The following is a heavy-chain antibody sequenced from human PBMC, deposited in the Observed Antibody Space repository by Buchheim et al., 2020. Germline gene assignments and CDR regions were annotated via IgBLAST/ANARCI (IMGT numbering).Heavy chain of an antibody. CDR2: INHGGST. Sequence: QVQLQQWGAGLLKPSETLSLTCAVYGGSFSGYYWSWIRQPPGKGLEWIGEINHGGSTNYTPSLKSRVTISVDTSKNQFSLKLSSVTAADTAVYYCARGKGGTYYDFWSGTYYYYGMDVWGQGTT. CDR1: GGSFSGYY. V-gene: IGHV4-34*01. D-gene: IGHD3-3*01. J-gene: IGHJ6*02. CDR3: ARGKGGTYYDFWSGTYYYYGMDV.